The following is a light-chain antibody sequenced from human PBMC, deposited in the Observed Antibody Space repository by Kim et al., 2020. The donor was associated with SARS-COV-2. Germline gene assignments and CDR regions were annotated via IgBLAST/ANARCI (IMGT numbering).Light chain of an antibody. V-gene: IGLV3-19*01. J-gene: IGLJ2*01. CDR3: NSRDSSGNHVV. CDR2: GKN. CDR1: SLRSYY. Sequence: SSELTQDPAVSVALGQTVRITCQGDSLRSYYASWYQQKPGQAPVLVFYGKNNRPSGIPDRFSGSYSGNTASLTITAAQAEDEADYYCNSRDSSGNHVVFGGGTQLTVL.